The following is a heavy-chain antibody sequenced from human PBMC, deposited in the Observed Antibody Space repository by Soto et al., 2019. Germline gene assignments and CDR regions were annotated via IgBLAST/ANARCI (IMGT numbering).Heavy chain of an antibody. J-gene: IGHJ6*02. D-gene: IGHD6-13*01. V-gene: IGHV1-69*01. CDR3: ARAVGIAAAIYYYGMDV. CDR2: IIPIFGTP. CDR1: GGSFSSSA. Sequence: QVQLVQSGAEVRKPGSSVKVSCKSSGGSFSSSAINWVRQAPGQGPEWMGGIIPIFGTPHYAQNFQGRLTITADESTSTASMELSSLRSEDTAVYYCARAVGIAAAIYYYGMDVWGQGTTVTVSS.